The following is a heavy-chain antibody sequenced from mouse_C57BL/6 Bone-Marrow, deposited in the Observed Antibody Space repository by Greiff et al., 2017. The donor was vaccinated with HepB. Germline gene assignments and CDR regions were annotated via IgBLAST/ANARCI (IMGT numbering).Heavy chain of an antibody. CDR1: GYTFTSYW. V-gene: IGHV1-59*01. D-gene: IGHD2-2*01. J-gene: IGHJ4*01. CDR2: IDPSDSYT. CDR3: ARWLSYYYARDY. Sequence: QVQLQQSGAELVRPGTSVKLSCKASGYTFTSYWMHWVKQRPGQGLEWIGVIDPSDSYTNYNQKFKGKATLTVDTSSSTAYMQLSSLTSEDSAVYYGARWLSYYYARDYWGQGTSVTVSS.